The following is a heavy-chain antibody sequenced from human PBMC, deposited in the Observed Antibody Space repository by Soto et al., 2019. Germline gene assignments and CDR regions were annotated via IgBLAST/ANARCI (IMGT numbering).Heavy chain of an antibody. D-gene: IGHD3-16*02. J-gene: IGHJ4*02. CDR1: GYPFTNKD. CDR2: INPSGGDT. CDR3: ARATSLPGVWGTYRPPSYFDH. Sequence: QVQLVQSGAEVQEIGASVVLSCKALGYPFTNKDLHWLRQAPGEGLEWMGRINPSGGDTIYAQKFQGRVTMTRDTSTSTVYMTLSSLRSDDTAVYYCARATSLPGVWGTYRPPSYFDHWGQGVRLTASS. V-gene: IGHV1-46*01.